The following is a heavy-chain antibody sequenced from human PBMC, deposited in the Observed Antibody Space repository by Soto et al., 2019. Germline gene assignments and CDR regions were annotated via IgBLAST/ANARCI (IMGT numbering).Heavy chain of an antibody. V-gene: IGHV4-59*01. CDR3: ARGDYHASRTYYRSEYYFDY. J-gene: IGHJ4*02. D-gene: IGHD3-22*01. CDR1: GGAISSYY. CDR2: INYSGST. Sequence: FTLSGGAISSYYWSWIRQSPGERLGWIGYINYSGSTNYNPSLKSRVTISLDRPNNQFSLRVSSVTAADTAVYYRARGDYHASRTYYRSEYYFDYWGEGALVTDS.